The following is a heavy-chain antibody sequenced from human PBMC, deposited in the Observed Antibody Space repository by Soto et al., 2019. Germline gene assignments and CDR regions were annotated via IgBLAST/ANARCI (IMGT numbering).Heavy chain of an antibody. J-gene: IGHJ5*02. CDR2: ISAYNGHT. CDR1: GYTFTSYG. D-gene: IGHD3-10*01. V-gene: IGHV1-18*01. Sequence: QVQLVQSGAEVKKPGASVKVSCKASGYTFTSYGISWVRQAPGQGLEWMGWISAYNGHTNYAQKLQGRVTMTTDTSTRTAYMELRSLRSDDTAVYYCARDRVWFGEVLVPSGARTPNWFDPWGQGTLVTVSS. CDR3: ARDRVWFGEVLVPSGARTPNWFDP.